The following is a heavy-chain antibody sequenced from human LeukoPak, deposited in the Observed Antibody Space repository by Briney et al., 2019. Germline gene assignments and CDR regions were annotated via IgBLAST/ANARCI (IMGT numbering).Heavy chain of an antibody. V-gene: IGHV3-53*01. CDR2: IYSGGST. CDR1: GFTVSSND. Sequence: PGGSLRLSCAASGFTVSSNDMSWVRQAPGKGLEWVSVIYSGGSTDYADSVKGRFTISRDNSKNTLYVQMNSLRAEDTAVYYCARDKGFYNFDYWGQGTLVTVSS. CDR3: ARDKGFYNFDY. J-gene: IGHJ4*02. D-gene: IGHD2/OR15-2a*01.